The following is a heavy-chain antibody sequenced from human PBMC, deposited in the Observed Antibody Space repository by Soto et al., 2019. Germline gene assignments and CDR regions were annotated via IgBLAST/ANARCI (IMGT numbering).Heavy chain of an antibody. CDR2: ISGSGGST. Sequence: EVQLLQSGGGLAQPGGSLRLSCAASGFSFSNYAMSWVRQAPGKGLEWVSAISGSGGSTYFADSVKGRFTISRDNSKNTLYLQMSSLRAEDTGIYYCEKLWLRLGGDYWGQGTLVTVS. J-gene: IGHJ4*02. V-gene: IGHV3-23*01. D-gene: IGHD5-12*01. CDR1: GFSFSNYA. CDR3: EKLWLRLGGDY.